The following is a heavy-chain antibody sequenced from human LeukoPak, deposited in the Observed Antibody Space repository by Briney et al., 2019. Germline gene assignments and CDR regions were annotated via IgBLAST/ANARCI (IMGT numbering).Heavy chain of an antibody. CDR2: IYYSGST. CDR3: ARSTWLLDK. Sequence: SETLSLTCTVSGSSGSSDYYWGWIRQPPGKGLEWIGYIYYSGSTNYNPSLKSRVTISLDTSKNQFSLKLSSVTAADTAVYYCARSTWLLDKWGQGTLVTVSS. J-gene: IGHJ4*02. D-gene: IGHD3-22*01. V-gene: IGHV4-61*01. CDR1: GSSGSSDYY.